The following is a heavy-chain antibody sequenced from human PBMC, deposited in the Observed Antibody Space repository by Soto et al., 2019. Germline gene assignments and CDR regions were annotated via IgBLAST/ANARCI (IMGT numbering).Heavy chain of an antibody. V-gene: IGHV4-34*01. D-gene: IGHD1-1*01. CDR2: MSHSGGT. J-gene: IGHJ3*02. CDR3: ARVERGTATTVVDAFDI. CDR1: GGSVNSGNYY. Sequence: QVQLQQWGAGLLKPSETLSLTCAVFGGSVNSGNYYWSWIRQPPGKGLEWIGEMSHSGGTHFNPSLKSRVTISVDTSKHQFSRKMSSVTAADTALYYCARVERGTATTVVDAFDIWGPGTMVTVSS.